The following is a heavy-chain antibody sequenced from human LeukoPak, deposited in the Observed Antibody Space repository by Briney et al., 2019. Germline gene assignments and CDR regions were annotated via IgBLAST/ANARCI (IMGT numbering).Heavy chain of an antibody. CDR2: IYYSGST. V-gene: IGHV4-59*01. J-gene: IGHJ4*02. D-gene: IGHD6-13*01. CDR1: GGSISSYY. Sequence: SETLSLTCTVSGGSISSYYWSWIRQPPGKGLEWIGYIYYSGSTNYNPSLKSRVTISVDTSKNQFSLKLSSVTAADTAVYHCATSADRYSSSWYVWYWGQGTLVTVSS. CDR3: ATSADRYSSSWYVWY.